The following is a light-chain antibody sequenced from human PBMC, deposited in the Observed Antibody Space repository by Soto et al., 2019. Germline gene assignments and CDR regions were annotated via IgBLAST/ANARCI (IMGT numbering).Light chain of an antibody. Sequence: EIVLTQSPGTLSLSPGERATLSCRASQSVTKKNLNGSHHQPGQAPRLLIFGASLRATGLPARFSGSGSETDFTLTISRLEPEDFAPYYCQQYGSSAPITFGQGTRLEIK. J-gene: IGKJ5*01. CDR3: QQYGSSAPIT. V-gene: IGKV3-20*01. CDR2: GAS. CDR1: QSVTKKN.